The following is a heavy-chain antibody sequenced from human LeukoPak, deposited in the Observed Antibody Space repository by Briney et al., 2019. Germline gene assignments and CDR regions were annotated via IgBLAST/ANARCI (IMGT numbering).Heavy chain of an antibody. CDR1: GYTFTSYD. D-gene: IGHD4-23*01. J-gene: IGHJ5*02. CDR3: ARDYGGNSGWFDP. CDR2: MNPNSGKT. V-gene: IGHV1-8*03. Sequence: ASVKVSCKASGYTFTSYDINWVRQATGQGLEWMGWMNPNSGKTGYAQKFQGRVAITRDTSISTAYMDLSSLRSEDTAVYYCARDYGGNSGWFDPGGQGTLVTVSS.